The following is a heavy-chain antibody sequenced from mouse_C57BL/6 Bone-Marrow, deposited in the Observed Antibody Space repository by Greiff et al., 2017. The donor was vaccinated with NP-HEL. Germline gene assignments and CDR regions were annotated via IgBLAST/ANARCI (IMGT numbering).Heavy chain of an antibody. Sequence: QVQLQQPGAELVRPGSSVKLSCKASGYTFTSYWMHWVKQRPIQGLEWIGNIDPSDSETHYNQKFKDKATLTVDKSSSTAYMQLSSLTSEDSAVYYCARSGSSPRYFGCWGKGATLTVAS. J-gene: IGHJ2*01. CDR3: ARSGSSPRYFGC. CDR2: IDPSDSET. V-gene: IGHV1-52*01. D-gene: IGHD1-1*01. CDR1: GYTFTSYW.